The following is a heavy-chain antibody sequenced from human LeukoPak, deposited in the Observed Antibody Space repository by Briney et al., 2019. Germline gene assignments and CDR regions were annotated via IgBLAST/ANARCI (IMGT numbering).Heavy chain of an antibody. Sequence: GGSLRLSCAASGFTFSSYAMSWVRQAPGKGLEWVSAISGSGGSTYYADSVKGRFTISRDNSKNTLYLQMNSLRAEDTAVYYFAKDGHYDSSGYFDLWGRGTLVTVSS. J-gene: IGHJ2*01. V-gene: IGHV3-23*01. CDR2: ISGSGGST. CDR1: GFTFSSYA. D-gene: IGHD3-22*01. CDR3: AKDGHYDSSGYFDL.